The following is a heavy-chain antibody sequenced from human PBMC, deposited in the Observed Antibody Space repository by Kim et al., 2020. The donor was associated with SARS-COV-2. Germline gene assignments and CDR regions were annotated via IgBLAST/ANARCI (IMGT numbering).Heavy chain of an antibody. D-gene: IGHD3-10*01. V-gene: IGHV3-9*01. Sequence: GGSLRLSCAASGFTFDDYAMHWVRQAPGKGLEWVSGISWNSGSIGYADSVKGRFTISRDNAKNSLYLQMNSLRAEDTALYYCAKTAVGGFDYWGQGTLVTVSS. J-gene: IGHJ4*02. CDR3: AKTAVGGFDY. CDR2: ISWNSGSI. CDR1: GFTFDDYA.